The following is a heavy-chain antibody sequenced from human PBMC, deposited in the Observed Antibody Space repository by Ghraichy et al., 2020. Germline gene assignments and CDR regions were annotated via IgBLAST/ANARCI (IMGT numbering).Heavy chain of an antibody. D-gene: IGHD2-15*01. CDR1: GFTFSSYG. Sequence: GGSLRLSCAASGFTFSSYGMHWVRQAPGKGLEWVAVIWYDGSNKYYADSVKGRFTISRDNSKNTLYLQMNSLRAEDTAVYYCARAQPPYCSGGSCYFDYWGQGTLVTVSS. V-gene: IGHV3-33*01. CDR3: ARAQPPYCSGGSCYFDY. J-gene: IGHJ4*02. CDR2: IWYDGSNK.